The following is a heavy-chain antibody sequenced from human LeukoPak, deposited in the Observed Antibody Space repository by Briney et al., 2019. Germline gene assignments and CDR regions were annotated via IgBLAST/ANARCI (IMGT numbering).Heavy chain of an antibody. J-gene: IGHJ3*02. CDR3: ARERPVAGLGLGDDAFDI. V-gene: IGHV4-4*07. CDR1: GGSISSYY. D-gene: IGHD6-19*01. Sequence: PSETLSLTCTVSGGSISSYYWSWIRQPAGKGLEWIGRIYTSGSTNYNPSLKSRVTMSVDTSKNQFSLKLSSVTAADTAVYYCARERPVAGLGLGDDAFDIWGQGTMVTASS. CDR2: IYTSGST.